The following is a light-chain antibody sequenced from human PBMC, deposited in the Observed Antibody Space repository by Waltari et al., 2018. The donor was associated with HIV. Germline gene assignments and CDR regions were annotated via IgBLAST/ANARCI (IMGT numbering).Light chain of an antibody. V-gene: IGKV1-9*01. J-gene: IGKJ2*01. CDR2: AAS. CDR1: QGIRSY. Sequence: DIQLTQSPSFLSASVGDRATLTCRASQGIRSYLAWYQQKPGKAPNLLIDAASTLQSGVPSRFSGSGSGTEFILTISSLQPEDFATYYCQQLNTDPRTFGQGTKLEIK. CDR3: QQLNTDPRT.